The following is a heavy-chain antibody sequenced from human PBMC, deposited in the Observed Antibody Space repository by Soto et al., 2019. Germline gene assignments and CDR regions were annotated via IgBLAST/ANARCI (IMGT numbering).Heavy chain of an antibody. V-gene: IGHV4-31*03. J-gene: IGHJ6*02. CDR1: GGSISSGGYY. CDR2: IYYSGST. Sequence: SETLSLTCTVSGGSISSGGYYWSWIRQHPGKGLEWIGYIYYSGSTYYNPSLKSRVTISVDTSKNQFSLKLSSVTAADTAVYYCARVVMTTVTPRYYYGMDVWGQGTTVTVSS. D-gene: IGHD4-17*01. CDR3: ARVVMTTVTPRYYYGMDV.